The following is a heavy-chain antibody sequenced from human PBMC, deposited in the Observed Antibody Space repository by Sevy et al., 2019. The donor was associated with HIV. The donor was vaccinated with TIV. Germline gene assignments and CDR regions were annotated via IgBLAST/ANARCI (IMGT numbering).Heavy chain of an antibody. CDR1: GFTFNNHA. CDR3: AKGSTGWPYYLDF. D-gene: IGHD2-8*02. V-gene: IGHV3-23*01. J-gene: IGHJ4*02. Sequence: GGSLRLSCAASGFTFNNHAMGWVRQAPGKGLEWISAIGSGGDSTCYADSVKGRFTISRDNSKNTLYLQMNSLRAEDMAIYYCAKGSTGWPYYLDFWGQGTVVTVSS. CDR2: IGSGGDST.